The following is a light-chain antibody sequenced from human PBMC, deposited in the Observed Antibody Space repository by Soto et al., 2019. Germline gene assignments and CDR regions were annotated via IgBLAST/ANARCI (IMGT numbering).Light chain of an antibody. CDR1: QSIDTW. V-gene: IGKV1-5*03. CDR2: KAS. CDR3: QQYISYRA. J-gene: IGKJ1*01. Sequence: DIPMTHSPSTVSASVGDTVTITCRASQSIDTWLAWHQQKPGRAPKLLISKASILESGVPSRFSGSGSGTDFTFTINGLQPDDFAIYYCQQYISYRAFGQGTKVDIK.